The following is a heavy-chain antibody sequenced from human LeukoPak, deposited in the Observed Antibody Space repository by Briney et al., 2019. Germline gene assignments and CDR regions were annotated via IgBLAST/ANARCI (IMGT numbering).Heavy chain of an antibody. Sequence: GGSLRLSCAASGFTFSSYGMHWVRQAPGKGLEWVAVISYDGSNKYYADSVKGRFTISRDNSKNTLYLQMNSLRAEDTAVYYCAKPGFDIWGQGTMVTVSS. V-gene: IGHV3-30*18. CDR3: AKPGFDI. J-gene: IGHJ3*02. CDR1: GFTFSSYG. CDR2: ISYDGSNK.